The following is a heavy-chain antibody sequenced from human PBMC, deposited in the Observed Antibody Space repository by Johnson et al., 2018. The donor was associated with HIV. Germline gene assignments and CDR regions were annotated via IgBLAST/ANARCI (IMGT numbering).Heavy chain of an antibody. CDR3: ARDLNHFGGAFDI. CDR2: ISYDGRNK. Sequence: QVQLVESGGGVVQPGRSLRLSCAASGFTFSSYAMHWVRQAPGKGLEWVAVISYDGRNKYYADSVKGRFTISRDNSKNTLYLQMNSLRAEDTAVYYCARDLNHFGGAFDIWGQGTMVTVSS. V-gene: IGHV3-30*04. J-gene: IGHJ3*02. CDR1: GFTFSSYA. D-gene: IGHD3-16*01.